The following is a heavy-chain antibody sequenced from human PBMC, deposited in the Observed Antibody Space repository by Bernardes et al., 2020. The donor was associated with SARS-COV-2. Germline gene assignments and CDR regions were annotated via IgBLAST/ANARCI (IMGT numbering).Heavy chain of an antibody. J-gene: IGHJ5*02. CDR2: ISWNGDNR. CDR3: VKDQVLTMGYWFDP. V-gene: IGHV3-9*01. D-gene: IGHD1-1*01. Sequence: GGSLRLSCVASGFTFGDYAMHWLRRAPGKGLEWVSGISWNGDNRLYADSVRDRFTISRDNAKNSLYLQMNGLRAEDTAFYYCVKDQVLTMGYWFDPWGQGTLLTVSS. CDR1: GFTFGDYA.